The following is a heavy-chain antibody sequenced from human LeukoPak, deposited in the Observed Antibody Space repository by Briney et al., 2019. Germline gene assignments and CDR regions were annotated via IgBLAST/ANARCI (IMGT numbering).Heavy chain of an antibody. CDR2: ISSIATT. J-gene: IGHJ3*02. CDR1: GGSFSSNY. CDR3: ARDRTTVTKGLDI. Sequence: PSETLSLTCTVSGGSFSSNYWCWIRHRPRKGLEWIGYISSIATTNDTPSLKSRLSTSVDTSKNQFSLKLRSGTAAETAVYLCARDRTTVTKGLDIWGQGTMVFVSS. V-gene: IGHV4-59*01. D-gene: IGHD4-17*01.